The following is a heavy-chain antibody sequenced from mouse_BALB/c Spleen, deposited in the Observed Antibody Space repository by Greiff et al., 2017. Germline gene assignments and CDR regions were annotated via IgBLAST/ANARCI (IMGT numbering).Heavy chain of an antibody. V-gene: IGHV3-2*02. J-gene: IGHJ3*01. CDR2: ISYSGST. CDR1: GYSITSDYA. D-gene: IGHD2-3*01. Sequence: EVQLQESGPGLVKPSQSLSLTCTVTGYSITSDYAWNWIRQFPGNKLEWMGYISYSGSTSYNPSLKSRISITRDTSKNQFFLQLNSVTTEDTATYYCARDGPFAYWGQGTLVTVSA. CDR3: ARDGPFAY.